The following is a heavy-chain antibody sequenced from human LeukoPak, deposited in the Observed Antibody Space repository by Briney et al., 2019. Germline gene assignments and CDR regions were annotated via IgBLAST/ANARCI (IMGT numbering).Heavy chain of an antibody. CDR1: GFTFSDYY. CDR2: LSSSGSAF. V-gene: IGHV3-11*04. CDR3: ARSARLMKGVVEVTALDD. J-gene: IGHJ4*02. D-gene: IGHD3-3*01. Sequence: GGSLRLSCAASGFTFSDYYMSWIRQAPGKGLEWIAYLSSSGSAFSYADSVKGRFTIARDNAKNSVYLEMNSLRADDTAVYYCARSARLMKGVVEVTALDDWGQGTLVTVSS.